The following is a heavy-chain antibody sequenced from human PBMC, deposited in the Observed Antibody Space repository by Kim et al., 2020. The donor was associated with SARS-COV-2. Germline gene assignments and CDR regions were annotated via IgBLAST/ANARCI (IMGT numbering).Heavy chain of an antibody. V-gene: IGHV3-33*01. Sequence: YAECRKGRFTVSRDNSKNILYRQMNSLRVEDTAVYFCGGGRGSYYYYMDVWGKGTTVTVSS. J-gene: IGHJ6*03. D-gene: IGHD3-16*01. CDR3: GGGRGSYYYYMDV.